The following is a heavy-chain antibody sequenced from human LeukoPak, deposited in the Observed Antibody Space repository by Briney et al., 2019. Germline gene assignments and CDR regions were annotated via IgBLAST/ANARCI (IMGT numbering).Heavy chain of an antibody. V-gene: IGHV4-59*01. CDR2: IYYSGST. Sequence: SETLSLTCTVSGGSISSYYWSWIRQPPGKGLEWIGYIYYSGSTNYNPSLKSRVTISVDTSKNQFSLKLSSVTAADTAVYYCARAQDFSDSSGPNYLDFWGQGILVTVSS. J-gene: IGHJ4*02. CDR3: ARAQDFSDSSGPNYLDF. D-gene: IGHD3-22*01. CDR1: GGSISSYY.